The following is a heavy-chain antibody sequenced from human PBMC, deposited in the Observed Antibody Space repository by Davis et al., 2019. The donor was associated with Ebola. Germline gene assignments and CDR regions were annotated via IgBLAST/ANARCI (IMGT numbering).Heavy chain of an antibody. J-gene: IGHJ5*02. D-gene: IGHD4-17*01. CDR1: GFIFSSYA. CDR3: AKVHPPTTVTTGWFDP. V-gene: IGHV3-23*01. Sequence: GESLKISCAASGFIFSSYAMSWVRQAPGKGLEWVSSISVRSVTYHADSVKGRFTISRDNSKNTLYLQMNSLRAEETDVYYCAKVHPPTTVTTGWFDPWGQGTLVTVSS. CDR2: ISVRSVT.